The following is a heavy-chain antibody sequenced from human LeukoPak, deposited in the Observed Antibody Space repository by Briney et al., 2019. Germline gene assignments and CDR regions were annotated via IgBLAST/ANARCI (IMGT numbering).Heavy chain of an antibody. J-gene: IGHJ3*02. CDR1: GVTVSDAY. V-gene: IGHV3-11*04. CDR3: ARDYYGSSRHAFDI. Sequence: GGSLRLSCAASGVTVSDAYMSWVRQAPGKGLEWVSAISGSGGSTYYADSVKGRFTISRDNAKNSLYLQLNSLRADDTAVYYCARDYYGSSRHAFDIWGQGTMVTVST. D-gene: IGHD6-13*01. CDR2: ISGSGGST.